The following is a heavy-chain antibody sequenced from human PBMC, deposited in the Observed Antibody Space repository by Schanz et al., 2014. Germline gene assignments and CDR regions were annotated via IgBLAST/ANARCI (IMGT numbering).Heavy chain of an antibody. Sequence: QVQLQESGPGLVKPSETLSLSCTFSGDSISFYYWSWIRQPAGKGLEWIGRTQTSGTATYNPSLRGRFPMSVDPSKNQSSLKLISVTAADTAVYYCAREWGSIDFWGQGTLVTVSS. CDR2: TQTSGTA. D-gene: IGHD3-16*01. CDR1: GDSISFYY. J-gene: IGHJ4*02. V-gene: IGHV4-4*07. CDR3: AREWGSIDF.